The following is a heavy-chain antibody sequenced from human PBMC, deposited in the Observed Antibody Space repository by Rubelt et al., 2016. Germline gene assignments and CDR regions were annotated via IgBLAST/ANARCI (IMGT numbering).Heavy chain of an antibody. Sequence: NRGEWVSAISSSGDSTYYVDSVKGRFTISRDNSKNTLYLQMNSLRAEDTAVYYCAKDRSSSSILYGMDVWGQGTTVTVSS. J-gene: IGHJ6*02. D-gene: IGHD2-2*01. CDR3: AKDRSSSSILYGMDV. CDR2: ISSSGDST. V-gene: IGHV3-23*01.